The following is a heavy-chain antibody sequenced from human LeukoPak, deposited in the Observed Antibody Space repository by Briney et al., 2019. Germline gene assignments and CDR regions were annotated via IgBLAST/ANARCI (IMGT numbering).Heavy chain of an antibody. J-gene: IGHJ4*02. Sequence: PGGSLRLSCAASGFTFSSYGMHWVRQAPGKGLEWVAFIRYDGSNKYYADSVKGRFTISRDNSKNTLYLQMNSLRAEDTAVYYCAKDSTHYYDSTWGFDYWGQGTLVTVSS. CDR2: IRYDGSNK. V-gene: IGHV3-30*02. CDR3: AKDSTHYYDSTWGFDY. CDR1: GFTFSSYG. D-gene: IGHD3-22*01.